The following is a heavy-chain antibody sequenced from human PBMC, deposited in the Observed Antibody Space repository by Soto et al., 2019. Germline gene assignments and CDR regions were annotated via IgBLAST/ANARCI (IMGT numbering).Heavy chain of an antibody. J-gene: IGHJ4*02. CDR1: GLNFNTYW. CDR2: IKKDGSET. Sequence: GGSLRLSCAASGLNFNTYWMSWVRQSPGKGLEWVANIKKDGSETYYVDSVKGRFTTHRDNAKKSLYLQMNRLRAEATAVYYCAREGFYYDYWSGYTKPYYFDNWRKVALVTVSS. V-gene: IGHV3-7*01. D-gene: IGHD3-3*01. CDR3: AREGFYYDYWSGYTKPYYFDN.